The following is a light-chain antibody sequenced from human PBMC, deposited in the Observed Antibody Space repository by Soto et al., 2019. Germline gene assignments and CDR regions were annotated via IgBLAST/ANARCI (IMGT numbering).Light chain of an antibody. CDR2: GVS. J-gene: IGKJ1*01. V-gene: IGKV3-20*01. Sequence: EIVLTQPPGTLSLSPGERATLSCRASESVASSYLAWYQQKPGQAPRLLMYGVSSRATGIPDRFSGSGSGTDFTLTITRLQPEDFAVYYCQQYGSSPWTSGQGTKVDI. CDR1: ESVASSY. CDR3: QQYGSSPWT.